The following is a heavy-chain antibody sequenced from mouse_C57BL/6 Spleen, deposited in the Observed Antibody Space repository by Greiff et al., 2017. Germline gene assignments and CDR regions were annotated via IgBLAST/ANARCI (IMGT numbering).Heavy chain of an antibody. CDR3: AIWDGYSLGYYAMDY. Sequence: QVHVKQPGAELVKPGASVKVSCKASGYTFTSYWMHWVKQRPGQGLEWIGRIHPSDSDTNYNQKFKGKATLTVDKSSSTAYMQLSSLTSEDSAVYYCAIWDGYSLGYYAMDYWGQGTSVTVSS. CDR2: IHPSDSDT. D-gene: IGHD2-3*01. J-gene: IGHJ4*01. V-gene: IGHV1-74*01. CDR1: GYTFTSYW.